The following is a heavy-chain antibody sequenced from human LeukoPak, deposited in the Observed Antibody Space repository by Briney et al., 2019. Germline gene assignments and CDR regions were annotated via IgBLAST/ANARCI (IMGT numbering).Heavy chain of an antibody. D-gene: IGHD3-22*01. V-gene: IGHV4-59*02. CDR2: MYNSGTT. J-gene: IGHJ2*01. Sequence: PSETLSLTCTVSGGSVSGYYWNWIRQPPGKGLEWIGYMYNSGTTNYNPSLKSRATISVDTSKNHFSLRLSSVTAADTAVYYCARAPHSYDSGTYSVQHYFDLWGRGTLVTVSS. CDR1: GGSVSGYY. CDR3: ARAPHSYDSGTYSVQHYFDL.